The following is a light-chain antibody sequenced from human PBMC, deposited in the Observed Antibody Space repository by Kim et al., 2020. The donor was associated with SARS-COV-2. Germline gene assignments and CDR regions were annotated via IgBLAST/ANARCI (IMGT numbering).Light chain of an antibody. CDR2: DTS. V-gene: IGLV7-46*01. CDR3: LLSYSGARV. J-gene: IGLJ2*01. CDR1: TRAVTSGHS. Sequence: PGWTVTLPWGSSTRAVTSGHSPYWFQQKPGHAPRTLIRDTSNRHSWTPARFSGSLLGGKASLTLSGAQPEDEADYYCLLSYSGARVFGGGTQLTVL.